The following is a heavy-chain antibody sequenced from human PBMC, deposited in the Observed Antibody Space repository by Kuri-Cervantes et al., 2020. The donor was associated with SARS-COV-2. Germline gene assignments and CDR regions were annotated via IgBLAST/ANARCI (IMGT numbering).Heavy chain of an antibody. CDR2: IYSGGST. D-gene: IGHD3-16*01. V-gene: IGHV3-53*01. CDR3: ARGGRASRFMFEY. CDR1: GFTVSSNY. J-gene: IGHJ4*02. Sequence: GGSLRLSCAASGFTVSSNYMSWVRQAPGKGLEWVSVIYSGGSTYYADSVKGRFTISRDNSKNTLYLQMNSLRAEDTAVYYCARGGRASRFMFEYWGQGTLVTVSS.